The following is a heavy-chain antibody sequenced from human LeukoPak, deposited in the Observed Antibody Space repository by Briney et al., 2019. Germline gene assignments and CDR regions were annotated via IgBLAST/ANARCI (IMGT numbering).Heavy chain of an antibody. D-gene: IGHD3-22*01. CDR2: ISAYNGNT. J-gene: IGHJ3*02. CDR3: ARLLSTMIVAPDAFDI. Sequence: ASVKVSCKASGYTFTSYGISWVRQAPGQGLEWMGWISAYNGNTNYAQKLQGRVTMTTDTSTSTAYMELRSLRSDDTAVYYCARLLSTMIVAPDAFDIWGQGTMVTVSS. V-gene: IGHV1-18*01. CDR1: GYTFTSYG.